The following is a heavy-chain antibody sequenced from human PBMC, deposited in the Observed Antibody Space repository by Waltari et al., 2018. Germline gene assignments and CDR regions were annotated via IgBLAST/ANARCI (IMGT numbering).Heavy chain of an antibody. Sequence: EVQLVQSGAEVKKPGATVKISCKASGYTFTDYYMHWVQQAPGKGLEWMGRVDPEDGETIYAEKFQGRVTITADTSTDTAYMELSSLRSEDTAVYYCATFGLTTVVTPDFYYYYMDVWGKGTTVTVSS. CDR3: ATFGLTTVVTPDFYYYYMDV. V-gene: IGHV1-69-2*01. D-gene: IGHD4-17*01. CDR1: GYTFTDYY. CDR2: VDPEDGET. J-gene: IGHJ6*03.